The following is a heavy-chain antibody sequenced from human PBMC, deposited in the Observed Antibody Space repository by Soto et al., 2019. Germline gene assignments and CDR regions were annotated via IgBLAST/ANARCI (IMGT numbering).Heavy chain of an antibody. CDR3: ARQVAIYDPIDY. CDR1: GGSISTYY. V-gene: IGHV4-59*08. D-gene: IGHD3-3*01. Sequence: QVQLQESGPGLVKPSETLSLTCTVSGGSISTYYWSWIRQPPGKGLEWIGYISHSGSTNYSPSLKSRVTILVDTSKNQFSLKLSSVTAADTAVYHCARQVAIYDPIDYWGQGTLVTVSS. CDR2: ISHSGST. J-gene: IGHJ4*02.